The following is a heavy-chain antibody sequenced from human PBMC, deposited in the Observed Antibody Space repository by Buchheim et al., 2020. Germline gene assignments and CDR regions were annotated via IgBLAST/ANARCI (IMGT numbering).Heavy chain of an antibody. J-gene: IGHJ5*02. CDR2: IYYTGTT. V-gene: IGHV4-59*12. CDR1: SGSISSYY. CDR3: AAGDYWSHPENWFDP. D-gene: IGHD3-3*01. Sequence: QVQLQESGPGLVKSSETLSLTCSVSSGSISSYYWNWIRQPPGKGLEWIGHIYYTGTTRYNPSLKSRVSISVDTSRYQFSLTLTSVTAADTAIYYCAAGDYWSHPENWFDPWGQGAL.